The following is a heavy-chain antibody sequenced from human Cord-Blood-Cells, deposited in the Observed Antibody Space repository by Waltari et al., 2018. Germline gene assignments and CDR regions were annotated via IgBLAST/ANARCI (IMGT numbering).Heavy chain of an antibody. CDR1: VFTFSGSA. CDR3: TSQQVGATKACY. V-gene: IGHV3-73*02. CDR2: IRSKANSYAT. J-gene: IGHJ4*02. D-gene: IGHD1-26*01. Sequence: EVQLVESGGGLVQPGGSLKLSCAASVFTFSGSAMHWVRQASGKGLEWVGRIRSKANSYATAYAASVKGRFTISRDDSKNTAYLQMNSLKTEDTAVYYCTSQQVGATKACYWGQGTLVTVSS.